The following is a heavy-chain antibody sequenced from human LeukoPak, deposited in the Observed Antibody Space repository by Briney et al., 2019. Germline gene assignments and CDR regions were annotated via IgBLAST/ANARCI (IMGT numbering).Heavy chain of an antibody. CDR1: GFTFSSYA. CDR3: ARDAEGSGWTYYYYYYGMDV. CDR2: ISYDGRNK. J-gene: IGHJ6*02. D-gene: IGHD6-19*01. Sequence: GGSLRLSCAASGFTFSSYAMHWVRQAPGKGLEWVAVISYDGRNKYYAGSVEGRFTIYRDNSKNTLYLQMNSLRAEDTAVYYCARDAEGSGWTYYYYYYGMDVWGQGTTVTVSS. V-gene: IGHV3-30*04.